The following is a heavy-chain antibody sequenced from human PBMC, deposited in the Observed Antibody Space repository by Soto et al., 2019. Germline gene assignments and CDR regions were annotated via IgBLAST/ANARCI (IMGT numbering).Heavy chain of an antibody. CDR3: AKDAQVWSYYYGMDV. V-gene: IGHV3-30*18. D-gene: IGHD5-18*01. J-gene: IGHJ6*02. CDR1: GFTFSSCG. Sequence: GGSLRLSCAASGFTFSSCGMHWVRQAPGKGLEWVAVISYDGSNKYYEESVKGRFTISRDNSKNTLYLQMNSLRAEDTAVYHCAKDAQVWSYYYGMDVWGQGTTVTVSS. CDR2: ISYDGSNK.